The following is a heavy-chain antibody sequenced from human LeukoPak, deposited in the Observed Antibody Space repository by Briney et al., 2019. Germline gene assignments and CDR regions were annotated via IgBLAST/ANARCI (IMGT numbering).Heavy chain of an antibody. CDR3: ARALREGLTYYYGMDV. D-gene: IGHD3-16*01. V-gene: IGHV3-21*01. CDR1: GFTFSSYS. Sequence: GGSLRLSCAASGFTFSSYSMNWVRQAPGKGLEWVSSISSSSSYIYYADSVKGRFTISRDNAKNSLYLQMNSLRAEDTAVYYCARALREGLTYYYGMDVWGQGTTVTVSS. CDR2: ISSSSSYI. J-gene: IGHJ6*02.